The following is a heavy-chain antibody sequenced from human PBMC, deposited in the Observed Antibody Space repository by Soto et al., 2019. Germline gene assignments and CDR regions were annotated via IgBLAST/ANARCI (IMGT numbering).Heavy chain of an antibody. J-gene: IGHJ4*02. CDR2: ISSSSSTI. CDR1: GFTFSSYS. Sequence: GGSLRLSCAASGFTFSSYSMNWVRQAPGKGLEWVSYISSSSSTIYYADSVKGRFTISRDNAKNSLYLQMNSLRAEDTAVYYCARDRRSSSSSFDYWGQGTLVTVSS. CDR3: ARDRRSSSSSFDY. D-gene: IGHD6-6*01. V-gene: IGHV3-48*01.